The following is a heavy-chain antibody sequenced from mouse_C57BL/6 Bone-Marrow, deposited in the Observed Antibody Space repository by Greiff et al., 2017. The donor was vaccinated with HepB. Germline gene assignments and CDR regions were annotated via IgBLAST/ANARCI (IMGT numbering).Heavy chain of an antibody. Sequence: QVQLQQSGPELVKPGASVKISCKASGYAFSSSWMNWVKQRPGKGLEWIGRIYPGDGDTNYNGKFKGKATLTADKSSSTAYMQLSSLTSEDSAVYFCARIPLAGSSYGFAYWGQGTLVTVSA. D-gene: IGHD1-1*01. CDR2: IYPGDGDT. V-gene: IGHV1-82*01. CDR1: GYAFSSSW. CDR3: ARIPLAGSSYGFAY. J-gene: IGHJ3*01.